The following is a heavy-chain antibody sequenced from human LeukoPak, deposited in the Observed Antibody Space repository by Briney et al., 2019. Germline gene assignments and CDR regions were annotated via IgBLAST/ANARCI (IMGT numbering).Heavy chain of an antibody. CDR3: ARDSGNYLDAFDI. CDR1: GFTFSSYS. D-gene: IGHD1-7*01. V-gene: IGHV3-21*01. Sequence: GGSLRLSCAASGFTFSSYSMNWVRQAPGKGLEWVSSISSSSSYIYYADSVKGRFTIYRDNAKKSLYLQMNSLRAEDTAVYYCARDSGNYLDAFDIWGQGTMVTVSS. J-gene: IGHJ3*02. CDR2: ISSSSSYI.